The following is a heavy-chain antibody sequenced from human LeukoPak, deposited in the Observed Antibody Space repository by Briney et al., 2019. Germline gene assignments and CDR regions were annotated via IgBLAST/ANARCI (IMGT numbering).Heavy chain of an antibody. J-gene: IGHJ3*02. D-gene: IGHD2/OR15-2a*01. CDR3: ASGTLRGPHEGTRDAFDI. V-gene: IGHV1-69*04. Sequence: GASVKVSCKASGGTFSSYAISWVRQAPGQGLEWMGRIIPILGIANYAQKFQGRVTITADKSTSTAYMELSSLRSEDTAVYYCASGTLRGPHEGTRDAFDIWGQGTMVTVSS. CDR2: IIPILGIA. CDR1: GGTFSSYA.